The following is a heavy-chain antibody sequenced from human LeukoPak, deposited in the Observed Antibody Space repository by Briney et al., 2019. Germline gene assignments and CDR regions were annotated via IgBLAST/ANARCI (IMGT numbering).Heavy chain of an antibody. V-gene: IGHV4-30-4*01. J-gene: IGHJ4*02. Sequence: PSQTLSLTCTVSGGSISSPNYYWGWIRQPPGKGLEWIGYIYYSGSTYYNPSLKSRVTISVDTSKNQFSLKLSSVTAADTAVYYCARAPRDYGSGSFSLWGQGTLVTVSS. CDR3: ARAPRDYGSGSFSL. D-gene: IGHD3-10*01. CDR1: GGSISSPNYY. CDR2: IYYSGST.